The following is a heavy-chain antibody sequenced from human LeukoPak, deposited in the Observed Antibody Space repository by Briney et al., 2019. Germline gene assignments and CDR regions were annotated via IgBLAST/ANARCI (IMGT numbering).Heavy chain of an antibody. V-gene: IGHV3-21*01. CDR3: ARDSAAAAHNWFDP. Sequence: GGSLRLSCAASGFTFSSYSMNWVRQAPGKGLEWVSFISSSSSYIYYADSVKGRFTISRDNAKNSLYLQMNSLRAEDTAVYYCARDSAAAAHNWFDPWGQGTLVTVSS. CDR2: ISSSSSYI. J-gene: IGHJ5*02. D-gene: IGHD6-13*01. CDR1: GFTFSSYS.